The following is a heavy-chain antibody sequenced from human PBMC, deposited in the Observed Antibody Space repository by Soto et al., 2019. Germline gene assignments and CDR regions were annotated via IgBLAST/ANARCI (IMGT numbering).Heavy chain of an antibody. Sequence: QVQLVQSGAEVKKPGASVKVSCKASGYTFTSYGISWVRQAPGQGLEWMGWISAYNGNTNYAQKLQGRVTMTTDTSTSTAYMELRSLRSDDTSVYYCARDRYDFWSGLRPFDYWGQGTLVTVSS. D-gene: IGHD3-3*01. CDR3: ARDRYDFWSGLRPFDY. CDR1: GYTFTSYG. J-gene: IGHJ4*02. V-gene: IGHV1-18*01. CDR2: ISAYNGNT.